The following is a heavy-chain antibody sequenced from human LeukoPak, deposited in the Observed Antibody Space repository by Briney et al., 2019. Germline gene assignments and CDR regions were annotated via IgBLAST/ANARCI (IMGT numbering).Heavy chain of an antibody. J-gene: IGHJ4*02. V-gene: IGHV1-69*13. CDR3: ASGGATYYDFWSGYFSFDY. CDR2: IIPIFGTA. Sequence: ASVKVSCKASGGTFSSYAISWVRQAPGQGLEWMGGIIPIFGTANYAQKFQGRVTITADESTSTAYMEPSSLRSEDTAVYYCASGGATYYDFWSGYFSFDYWGQGTLVTVSS. D-gene: IGHD3-3*01. CDR1: GGTFSSYA.